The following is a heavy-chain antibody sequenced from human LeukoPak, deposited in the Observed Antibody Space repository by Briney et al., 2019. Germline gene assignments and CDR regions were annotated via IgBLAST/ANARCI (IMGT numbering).Heavy chain of an antibody. D-gene: IGHD6-6*01. CDR1: GFTFSSYG. CDR2: VSYDGTNK. CDR3: AKRYSSSPYYYYYGMDV. Sequence: GGSLRLSCAASGFTFSSYGMHGVRQAPGKGLEWVALVSYDGTNKYYADSVKGRFTISRDNSKNTLYLQMNSLRAEDTAVYYCAKRYSSSPYYYYYGMDVWGQGTTVTVSS. V-gene: IGHV3-30*18. J-gene: IGHJ6*02.